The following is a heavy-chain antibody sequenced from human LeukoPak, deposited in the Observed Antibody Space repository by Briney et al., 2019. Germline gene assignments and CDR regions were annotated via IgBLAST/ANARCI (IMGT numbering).Heavy chain of an antibody. CDR3: ARGAYVASLFLGTYYYGSGSYYFDY. J-gene: IGHJ4*02. Sequence: SETLSLTCTVSGGSISSSSYYWGWIRQPPGKGLEWIGSIYYSGSTYYNPSLKSRVTISVDTSKNQFSLKLSSVTAADTAVYYCARGAYVASLFLGTYYYGSGSYYFDYWGQGTLVTVSS. CDR1: GGSISSSSYY. D-gene: IGHD3-10*01. V-gene: IGHV4-39*07. CDR2: IYYSGST.